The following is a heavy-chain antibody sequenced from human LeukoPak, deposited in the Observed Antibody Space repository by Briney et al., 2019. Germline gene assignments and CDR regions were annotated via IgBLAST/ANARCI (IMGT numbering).Heavy chain of an antibody. CDR2: IITPFGTA. CDR1: GGTFSIYV. CDR3: GRGFDGYYHYHMDV. D-gene: IGHD5-24*01. Sequence: SVKVSCKASGGTFSIYVISWVRQAHGQGLELMGGIITPFGTANYAQKFQGRVTITTDESTSTAYMELSSLRSEDTAVYYCGRGFDGYYHYHMDVWGKGTTVTVSS. V-gene: IGHV1-69*05. J-gene: IGHJ6*03.